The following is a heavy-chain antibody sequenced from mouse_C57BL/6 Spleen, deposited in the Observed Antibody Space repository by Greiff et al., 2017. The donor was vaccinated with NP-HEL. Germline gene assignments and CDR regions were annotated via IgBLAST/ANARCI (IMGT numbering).Heavy chain of an antibody. CDR2: IDPETGGT. CDR3: TREGANVYFDY. D-gene: IGHD1-1*01. J-gene: IGHJ2*01. Sequence: QVQLKESGAELVRPGASVTLSCKASGYTFTDYEMHWVKQTPVHGLEWIGAIDPETGGTAYNQKFKGKAILTADKSSSTAYMELRSLTSEDSAVYYCTREGANVYFDYWGQGTTLTVSS. V-gene: IGHV1-15*01. CDR1: GYTFTDYE.